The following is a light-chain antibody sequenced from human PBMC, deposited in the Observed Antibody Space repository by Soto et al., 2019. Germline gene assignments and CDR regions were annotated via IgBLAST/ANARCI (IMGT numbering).Light chain of an antibody. J-gene: IGKJ4*01. Sequence: EIVMTQSPATLSVSPGETATLSCRASQSVGSAVAWYQHKPGQAPRLLIVGASIRATGVPGRFSSGGSGTEFTLTISSLQSEDFAVYYCQQYKNWPPLTFGGGTTVEIK. V-gene: IGKV3-15*01. CDR1: QSVGSA. CDR2: GAS. CDR3: QQYKNWPPLT.